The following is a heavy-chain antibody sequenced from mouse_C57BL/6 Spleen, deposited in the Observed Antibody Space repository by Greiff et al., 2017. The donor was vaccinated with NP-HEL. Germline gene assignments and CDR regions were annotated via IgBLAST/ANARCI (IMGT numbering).Heavy chain of an antibody. CDR2: ISSGSSTI. D-gene: IGHD2-2*01. J-gene: IGHJ3*01. CDR3: ARSSTMVRGAWFAY. Sequence: EVQLVESGGGLVKPGGSLKLSCAASGFTFSDYGMHWVRQAPEKGLEWVAYISSGSSTIYYADTVKGRFTISRDNAKNTLFLQMTSLRSEDTAMYYCARSSTMVRGAWFAYWGQGTLVTVSA. CDR1: GFTFSDYG. V-gene: IGHV5-17*01.